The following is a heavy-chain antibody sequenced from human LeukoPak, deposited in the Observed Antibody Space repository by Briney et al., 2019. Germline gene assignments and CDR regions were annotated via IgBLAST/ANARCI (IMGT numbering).Heavy chain of an antibody. J-gene: IGHJ3*02. V-gene: IGHV4-38-2*01. CDR3: ARGKRWLHPGDAFDI. D-gene: IGHD5-24*01. CDR2: IYHSGST. CDR1: GYSISSGYY. Sequence: SETLSLTCAVSGYSISSGYYWGWIRQPPGKGLEWIGSIYHSGSTYYNPSLKSRVTISVDTSKNQFSLKLSSVTAADTAVYYCARGKRWLHPGDAFDIWGQGQWSPSLQ.